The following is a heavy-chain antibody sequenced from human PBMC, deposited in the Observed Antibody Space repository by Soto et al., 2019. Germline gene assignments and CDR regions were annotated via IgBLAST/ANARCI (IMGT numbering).Heavy chain of an antibody. Sequence: LRLSCAASGFTFSSYAMSWVRQAPGKGLEWVSAISGSGGSTYYADSVKGRFTISRDNSKNTLYLQMNSLRAEDTAVYYCAKEGSAARSYGVDVWGQGTTVTVSS. J-gene: IGHJ6*02. V-gene: IGHV3-23*01. CDR3: AKEGSAARSYGVDV. CDR1: GFTFSSYA. CDR2: ISGSGGST. D-gene: IGHD6-6*01.